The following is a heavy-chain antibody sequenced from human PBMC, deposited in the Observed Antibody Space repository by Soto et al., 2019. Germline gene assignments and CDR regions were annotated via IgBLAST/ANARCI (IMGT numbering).Heavy chain of an antibody. V-gene: IGHV4-59*01. J-gene: IGHJ4*02. D-gene: IGHD3-16*02. CDR1: GGSISSYY. Sequence: SETLSLTCTVSGGSISSYYWSWIRQPPGKGLEWIGYIYYSGCTNYNPSLKSRVTISVDTSKNQFSLKLSSVTAADTAVYYCARDDYVWGSYRGFDYWGQGTLVTVSS. CDR2: IYYSGCT. CDR3: ARDDYVWGSYRGFDY.